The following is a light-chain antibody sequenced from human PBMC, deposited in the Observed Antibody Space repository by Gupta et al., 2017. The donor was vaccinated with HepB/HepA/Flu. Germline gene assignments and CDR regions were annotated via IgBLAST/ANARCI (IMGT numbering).Light chain of an antibody. CDR1: QSVSTRY. CDR2: GAS. J-gene: IGKJ4*01. Sequence: TVLTQSPGTLSLSPGEGTTRSCRASQSVSTRYLAWYQQRPGQAPRLLIYGASKRATGTPDRFNGSGSGTDFTLNISRLESEDFAVYYCQQEGNLPLTFGGGTMVEMK. CDR3: QQEGNLPLT. V-gene: IGKV3-20*01.